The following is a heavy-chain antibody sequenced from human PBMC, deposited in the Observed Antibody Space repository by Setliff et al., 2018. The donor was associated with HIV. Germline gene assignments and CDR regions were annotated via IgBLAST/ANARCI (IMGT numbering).Heavy chain of an antibody. CDR1: GCTFNHYA. D-gene: IGHD3-22*01. CDR3: VRVGPWYYARSGYMASWDY. V-gene: IGHV1-69*10. J-gene: IGHJ4*02. Sequence: SVKVSCKASGCTFNHYALSWVRQAPGQRPEWMGGTNPQSDIANYAQRFQGRVTITADHSTTTTYMELTSLRADDTAVYYCVRVGPWYYARSGYMASWDYWGQGTLVTVSS. CDR2: TNPQSDIA.